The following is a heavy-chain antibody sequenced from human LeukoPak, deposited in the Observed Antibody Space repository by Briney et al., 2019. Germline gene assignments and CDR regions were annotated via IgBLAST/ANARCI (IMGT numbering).Heavy chain of an antibody. CDR1: GGSISCYY. CDR2: IYYSGSS. CDR3: AVRLSGNSRHTGAYYRMSYFDY. Sequence: SSETLSLTCTVSGGSISCYYWTWIRQPPGKGLEWIGYIYYSGSSNYNPSLKSRVTISVDTSKNQFSLKLSSVTAADTAVYYCAVRLSGNSRHTGAYYRMSYFDYWGQGALVTVSS. V-gene: IGHV4-59*01. J-gene: IGHJ4*02. D-gene: IGHD3-22*01.